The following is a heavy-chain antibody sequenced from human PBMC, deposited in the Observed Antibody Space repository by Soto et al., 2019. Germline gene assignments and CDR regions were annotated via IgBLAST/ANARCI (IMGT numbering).Heavy chain of an antibody. CDR1: GFTFSSYS. CDR2: ISSSSSYI. Sequence: GGSLRLSCAASGFTFSSYSMNWVRQAPGKGLEWVSSISSSSSYIYYADSVKGRFTISRDNAKNSLYLQMNSLRAEDTAVYYCARDLSVITGYGGNMAYYYYGMDVWGQGTTVTVSS. J-gene: IGHJ6*02. CDR3: ARDLSVITGYGGNMAYYYYGMDV. V-gene: IGHV3-21*01. D-gene: IGHD4-17*01.